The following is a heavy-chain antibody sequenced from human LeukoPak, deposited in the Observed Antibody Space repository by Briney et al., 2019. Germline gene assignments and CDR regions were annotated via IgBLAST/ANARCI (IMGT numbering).Heavy chain of an antibody. CDR3: ARGSPYYYYMDV. V-gene: IGHV4-38-2*02. Sequence: PSETLSLTCTVSGYSISSGYYWGWIRQPPGKGLEWIGSIYHSGSTYYNPSLKSRVTVSVDTSKNQFSLKLSSVTAADTAVYYCARGSPYYYYMDVWGKGTTVTVSS. CDR2: IYHSGST. J-gene: IGHJ6*03. CDR1: GYSISSGYY.